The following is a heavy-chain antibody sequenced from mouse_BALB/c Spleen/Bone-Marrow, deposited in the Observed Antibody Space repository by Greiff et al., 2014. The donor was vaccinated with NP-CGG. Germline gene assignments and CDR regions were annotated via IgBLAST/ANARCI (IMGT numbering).Heavy chain of an antibody. CDR2: INPNNGGT. CDR3: ARGDGYYVYAMDY. V-gene: IGHV1-18*01. CDR1: GYTFTEYT. J-gene: IGHJ4*01. D-gene: IGHD2-3*01. Sequence: VQLQQPGPELVKPGASVKISCKTSGYTFTEYTMHWVKQSHGKSLEWIGGINPNNGGTNYNQKFKGKATLTVDKSSSTAYMEFRSLTSEDSAVYYCARGDGYYVYAMDYWGQGTSVTVSP.